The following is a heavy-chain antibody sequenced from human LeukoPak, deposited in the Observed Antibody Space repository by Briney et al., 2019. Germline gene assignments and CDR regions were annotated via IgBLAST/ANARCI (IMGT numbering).Heavy chain of an antibody. CDR1: SGSINSSNW. CDR3: ARQTGSGLFILP. CDR2: IYYSGNT. J-gene: IGHJ4*02. D-gene: IGHD3/OR15-3a*01. Sequence: SETLSLTCAVSSGSINSSNWWSWVRQPPGKGLEWIGSIYYSGNTYYNASLKSQVSISIDTSKNQFSLRLTSVTAADTAVYYCARQTGSGLFILPGGQGTLVTVSS. V-gene: IGHV4-39*01.